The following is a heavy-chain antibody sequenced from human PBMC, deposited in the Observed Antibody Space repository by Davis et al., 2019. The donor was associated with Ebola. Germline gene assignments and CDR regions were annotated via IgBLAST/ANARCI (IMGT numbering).Heavy chain of an antibody. D-gene: IGHD4-11*01. CDR3: ARRNYVRYYYGMDV. CDR1: GYSFTSYW. J-gene: IGHJ6*02. Sequence: GESPKTPRKGSGYSFTSYWIGRVLQMPGKGLEGMGIIYPGDSDTRYSPSFQGQVTISADMSISTAYLQWSSLKASDTAMYYCARRNYVRYYYGMDVWGQGTTVTVSS. V-gene: IGHV5-51*01. CDR2: IYPGDSDT.